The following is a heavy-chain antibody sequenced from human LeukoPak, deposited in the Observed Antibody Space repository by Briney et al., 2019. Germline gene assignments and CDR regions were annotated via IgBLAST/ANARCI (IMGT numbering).Heavy chain of an antibody. D-gene: IGHD3-10*01. V-gene: IGHV4-61*02. CDR3: ACLVYRRGYFDY. CDR1: GDSISSGDYY. CDR2: ISSSGST. J-gene: IGHJ4*02. Sequence: SETLSLTCTVAGDSISSGDYYWSWIRQPAGKGLEWIGRISSSGSTNYNPSLKSRVTISVDTSKNQFSLKLSSVTAADTAVYYCACLVYRRGYFDYWGQGTLVTVSS.